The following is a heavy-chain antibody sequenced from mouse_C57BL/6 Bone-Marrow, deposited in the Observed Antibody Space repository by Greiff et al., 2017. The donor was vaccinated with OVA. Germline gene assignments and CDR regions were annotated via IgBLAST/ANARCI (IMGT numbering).Heavy chain of an antibody. Sequence: DVQLQESGGDLVKPGGSLKLSCAASGFTFSSYGMSWVRQTPDKRLEWVATISSGGSYTYYPDSVKGRFTISRDNAKNTLYLQMSSLKSEDTAMYYCARDGYSDYWGQGTTLTVSS. J-gene: IGHJ2*01. CDR3: ARDGYSDY. D-gene: IGHD2-3*01. V-gene: IGHV5-6*01. CDR2: ISSGGSYT. CDR1: GFTFSSYG.